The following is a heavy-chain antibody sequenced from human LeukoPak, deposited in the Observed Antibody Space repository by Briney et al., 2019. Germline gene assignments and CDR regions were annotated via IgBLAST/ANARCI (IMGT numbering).Heavy chain of an antibody. D-gene: IGHD5-18*01. V-gene: IGHV1-2*02. CDR2: INPNSGGT. Sequence: ASVKVSCKASGYTFTGYYMHWVRQAPGQGLEWMGWINPNSGGTNYAQKFQGRVTMTRDTSISTAYMELRRLRSDDTAVYYCARAIFSGVDTEIDYWGQGTLVTVSS. CDR3: ARAIFSGVDTEIDY. J-gene: IGHJ4*02. CDR1: GYTFTGYY.